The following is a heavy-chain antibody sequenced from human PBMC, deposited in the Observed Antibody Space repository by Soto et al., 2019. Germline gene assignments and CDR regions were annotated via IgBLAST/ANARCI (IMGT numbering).Heavy chain of an antibody. J-gene: IGHJ4*02. V-gene: IGHV1-69*06. CDR3: AIGICLRYFDWPFEY. Sequence: QVQLVQSGAEVKKPGSSVKVSCKASGGTFTNYTISWVRQAPGQGLEWMGGIIPMFGTTNHAQKFQGRVPINANKATTTAHMALSILRSEDTTVYYCAIGICLRYFDWPFEYWGQGTLVTVSS. CDR1: GGTFTNYT. CDR2: IIPMFGTT. D-gene: IGHD3-9*01.